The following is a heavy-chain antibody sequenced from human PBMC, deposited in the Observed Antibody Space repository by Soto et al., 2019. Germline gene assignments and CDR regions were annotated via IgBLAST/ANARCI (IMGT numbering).Heavy chain of an antibody. D-gene: IGHD3-10*01. CDR2: IYWNDEK. V-gene: IGHV2-5*01. CDR1: GFSLTTGVG. CDR3: AHRVNMARGPYNYFGP. J-gene: IGHJ5*02. Sequence: GSGPTLVKPTQTLTLTCSFSGFSLTTGVGVGWIRQPPGKALEWLAIIYWNDEKLYNPSLKTRLTITKDTSKNQVVLTVTDMDPVDTATYYCAHRVNMARGPYNYFGPWGQGTLVTVSS.